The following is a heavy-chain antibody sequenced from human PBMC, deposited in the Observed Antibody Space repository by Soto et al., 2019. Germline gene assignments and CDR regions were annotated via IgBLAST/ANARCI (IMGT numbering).Heavy chain of an antibody. V-gene: IGHV1-46*01. CDR1: GYTFTSYY. CDR3: ARVSRPAAMGRRPLGYYGMDV. J-gene: IGHJ6*02. D-gene: IGHD5-18*01. Sequence: ASVKVSCKASGYTFTSYYMHWVRQAPGQGLEWMGIINPSGGSTSYAQKFQGRVTMTRDTSTSTVYMELSSLRSEDTAVYYCARVSRPAAMGRRPLGYYGMDVWGQGTTVTVSS. CDR2: INPSGGST.